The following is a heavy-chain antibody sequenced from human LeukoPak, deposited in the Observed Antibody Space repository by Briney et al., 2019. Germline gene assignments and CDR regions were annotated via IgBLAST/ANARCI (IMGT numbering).Heavy chain of an antibody. V-gene: IGHV3-53*01. CDR1: GFTVITND. Sequence: GGCLRLSCAASGFTVITNDMTWVRQAPGKGLEWVSVLYSDGNTKYADSVQGRFTISRDNSKNTLYPEMNSLSPDDTAVYYCARGVEPLAANTLAYWGQGTLVTVSS. J-gene: IGHJ4*02. D-gene: IGHD1-14*01. CDR3: ARGVEPLAANTLAY. CDR2: LYSDGNT.